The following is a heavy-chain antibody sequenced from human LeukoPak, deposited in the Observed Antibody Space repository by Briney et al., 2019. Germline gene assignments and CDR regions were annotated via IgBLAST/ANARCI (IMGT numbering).Heavy chain of an antibody. V-gene: IGHV3-66*01. Sequence: GESVSLFYAASEFHDDRNHMTGPGAATEKGLEGVSLLYSGGSQYHADSVKGSFTISRDNPKHTLYLPMNCLRGEDTPVYFCERGPRGYHNSGGQGTLVTVSS. CDR2: LYSGGSQ. CDR1: EFHDDRNH. D-gene: IGHD5-12*01. CDR3: ERGPRGYHNS. J-gene: IGHJ4*02.